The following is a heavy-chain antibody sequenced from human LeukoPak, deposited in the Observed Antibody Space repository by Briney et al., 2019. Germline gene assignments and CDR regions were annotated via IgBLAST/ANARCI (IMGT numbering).Heavy chain of an antibody. J-gene: IGHJ4*02. D-gene: IGHD4-23*01. V-gene: IGHV3-30-3*01. CDR3: ARLSDYGGNFLDY. CDR2: ISYDGSNK. Sequence: GGSLRLSCAASGFTFSSYAMHWVRQAPGKGLEWVAVISYDGSNKYYADSVKGRFTISRDNSKNTLYLQMNSLRAEDTAVYYCARLSDYGGNFLDYWGQGTLVTVSS. CDR1: GFTFSSYA.